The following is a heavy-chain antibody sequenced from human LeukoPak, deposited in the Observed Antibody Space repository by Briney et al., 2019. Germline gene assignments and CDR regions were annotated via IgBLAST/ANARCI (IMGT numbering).Heavy chain of an antibody. CDR2: INPSGGST. CDR1: GYTFTSYY. V-gene: IGHV1-46*01. D-gene: IGHD2-2*02. J-gene: IGHJ5*02. CDR3: ARDLTCSSTSCYTFGPFDP. Sequence: WASVKVSCKASGYTFTSYYMHWVRQAPGQGLEWRGIINPSGGSTSYAQKFQGRVTMTRDMSTSTVYMELSSLRSEDTGVYYCARDLTCSSTSCYTFGPFDPWGQGTLVTVSS.